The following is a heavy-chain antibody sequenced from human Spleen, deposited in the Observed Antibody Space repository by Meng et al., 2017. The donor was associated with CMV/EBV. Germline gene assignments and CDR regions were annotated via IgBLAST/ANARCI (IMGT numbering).Heavy chain of an antibody. D-gene: IGHD6-25*01. V-gene: IGHV3-30*01. Sequence: GESLKIPCAASGFTFRTYDMHWVRQAPGQGLEWVAVISYDGSKKHVADSVKGRFTISRDNSKTSLYLQMNRLTAVDSAVYYCARMPAAGIYYYYGLDVWGQGTTVTVSS. J-gene: IGHJ6*02. CDR1: GFTFRTYD. CDR3: ARMPAAGIYYYYGLDV. CDR2: ISYDGSKK.